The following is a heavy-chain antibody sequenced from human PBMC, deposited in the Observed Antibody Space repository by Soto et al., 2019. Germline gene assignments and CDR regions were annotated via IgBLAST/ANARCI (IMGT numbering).Heavy chain of an antibody. CDR1: GFTFSNYA. Sequence: QVQLVESGGGVVQPGRSLRLSCAASGFTFSNYAIHWVRQAPGKGLEWVAVIWYDGSNQYYAESVKGRFTISRDNSKNTLSLQMNSLRAEDTALYHCARPTSVANAFDIWGQGTMVAVSS. CDR3: ARPTSVANAFDI. CDR2: IWYDGSNQ. V-gene: IGHV3-33*01. J-gene: IGHJ3*02.